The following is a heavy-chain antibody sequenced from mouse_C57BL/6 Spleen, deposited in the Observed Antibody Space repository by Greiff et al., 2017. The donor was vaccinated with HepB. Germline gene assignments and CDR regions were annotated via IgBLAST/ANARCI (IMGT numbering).Heavy chain of an antibody. Sequence: EVKVVESEGGLVQPGSSMKLSCTASGFTFSDYYMAWVRQVPEKGLEWVANINYDGSSTYYLDSLKSRFIISRDNAKNILYLQMSSLKSEDTATYYCARGYYGSSHAMDYWGQGTSVTVSS. CDR2: INYDGSST. V-gene: IGHV5-16*01. CDR1: GFTFSDYY. CDR3: ARGYYGSSHAMDY. D-gene: IGHD1-1*01. J-gene: IGHJ4*01.